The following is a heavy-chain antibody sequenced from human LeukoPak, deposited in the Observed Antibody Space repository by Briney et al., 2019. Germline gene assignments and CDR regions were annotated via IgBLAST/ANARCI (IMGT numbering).Heavy chain of an antibody. CDR1: GGSISSGDYF. CDR2: ISYSGST. J-gene: IGHJ4*02. V-gene: IGHV4-30-4*08. Sequence: SETLALTCTVSGGSISSGDYFWSWIRQPPGKGLEYIGYISYSGSTYYNPSLKSRVTISEDTSKNEFSLKLGSVTAADTAVYFCGRHQLRHPLDYWGQGSLVTVSS. D-gene: IGHD4-23*01. CDR3: GRHQLRHPLDY.